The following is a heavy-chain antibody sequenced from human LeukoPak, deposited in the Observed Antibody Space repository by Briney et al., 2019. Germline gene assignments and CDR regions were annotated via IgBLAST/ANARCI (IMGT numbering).Heavy chain of an antibody. CDR2: IYYSGST. Sequence: SETLSLTCTVSGGSISSYYWSWIRQPPGKGLEWIGYIYYSGSTNYNPSLKSRVTISVDTSKNQFSLKLSSVTAADTAVYYCARHGVTGYDFWSGYPPFFDYWGQGTLVAVSS. CDR3: ARHGVTGYDFWSGYPPFFDY. J-gene: IGHJ4*02. D-gene: IGHD3-3*01. V-gene: IGHV4-59*08. CDR1: GGSISSYY.